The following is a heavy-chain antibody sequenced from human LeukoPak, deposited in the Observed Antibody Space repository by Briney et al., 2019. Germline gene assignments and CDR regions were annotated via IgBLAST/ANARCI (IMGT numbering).Heavy chain of an antibody. CDR3: ARDLEGATPFDP. CDR2: ISAYNGNT. D-gene: IGHD1-26*01. J-gene: IGHJ5*02. Sequence: ALVKVSCKASGYTFTNYGISWMRQAPGQGLEWVGWISAYNGNTNYAQNLQGRVTMTTDTSTSTAYMELRSLRSDDTAVYYCARDLEGATPFDPWGQGTLVTVSS. CDR1: GYTFTNYG. V-gene: IGHV1-18*01.